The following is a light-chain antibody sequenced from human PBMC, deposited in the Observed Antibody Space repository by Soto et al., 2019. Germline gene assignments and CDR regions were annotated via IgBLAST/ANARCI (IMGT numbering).Light chain of an antibody. J-gene: IGKJ4*01. CDR2: DAS. V-gene: IGKV1-5*01. CDR1: QSISSW. CDR3: HRYNIFVT. Sequence: DIQMTQSHNTLYATVGDRVTITCRASQSISSWLAWYQQKPGKAPKLLIYDASSLESGVPSRFSGSGSGTEFTLTISSLRPDDFATYYCHRYNIFVTFGGGTKVDIK.